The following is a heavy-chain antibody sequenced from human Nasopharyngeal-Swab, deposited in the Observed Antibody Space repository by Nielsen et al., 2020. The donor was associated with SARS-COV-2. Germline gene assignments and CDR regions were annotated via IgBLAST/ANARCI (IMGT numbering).Heavy chain of an antibody. CDR2: IDYSGST. V-gene: IGHV4-59*01. D-gene: IGHD3-10*01. J-gene: IGHJ6*02. CDR3: AREEVEGSGYYYGMDV. CDR1: GGSISSYY. Sequence: SETLSLTCTVSGGSISSYYWSWIRQPPGKGLEWIGDIDYSGSTNYNPSLKSRVTISVDTSKNQFSLKLSSVTAADTAVYYCAREEVEGSGYYYGMDVWGQGTTVTVPS.